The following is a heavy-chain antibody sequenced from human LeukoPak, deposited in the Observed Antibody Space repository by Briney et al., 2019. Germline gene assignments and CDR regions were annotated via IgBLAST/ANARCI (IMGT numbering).Heavy chain of an antibody. CDR2: IYYSGST. D-gene: IGHD6-13*01. CDR3: ARTYSSSWIDY. Sequence: SETLSLTCSASGGSISSYYWSWIRQTPRKGLEWIGYIYYSGSTDYNPSLKSRATISVDTSKNQFSLKLSSVTAADTAVYYCARTYSSSWIDYWGQGTLVTVSS. CDR1: GGSISSYY. J-gene: IGHJ4*02. V-gene: IGHV4-59*08.